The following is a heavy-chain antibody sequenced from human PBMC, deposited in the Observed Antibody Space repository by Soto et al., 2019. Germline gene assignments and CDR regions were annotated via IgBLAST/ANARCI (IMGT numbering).Heavy chain of an antibody. CDR1: GYTFNDYG. CDR3: ARCYCSVGSCYTCWHFDL. Sequence: QVQLVQSGAEVKKPGASVRVSCKASGYTFNDYGISWVRQAPGQGLEWMGWIGPYEGVTNHAQTFQGRVNMTVDTSTTTADMELRSLRSDDTALYYCARCYCSVGSCYTCWHFDLWGPGTLVTVTA. J-gene: IGHJ2*01. V-gene: IGHV1-18*01. D-gene: IGHD2-15*01. CDR2: IGPYEGVT.